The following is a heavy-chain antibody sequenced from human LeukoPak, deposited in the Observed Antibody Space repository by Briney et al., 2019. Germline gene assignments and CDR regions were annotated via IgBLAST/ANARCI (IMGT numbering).Heavy chain of an antibody. J-gene: IGHJ3*02. Sequence: SETLSLTCTVSGGFLRNYYWSWIRQPPGEGLEWIGYISNSGSTDYNPSLKSRVTISVDTSKNLFSLRLSSVTAADTAVYYCARDPHPAFSGSYYLDGSDMWGQGTVVIVSS. V-gene: IGHV4-59*01. CDR3: ARDPHPAFSGSYYLDGSDM. CDR2: ISNSGST. D-gene: IGHD1-26*01. CDR1: GGFLRNYY.